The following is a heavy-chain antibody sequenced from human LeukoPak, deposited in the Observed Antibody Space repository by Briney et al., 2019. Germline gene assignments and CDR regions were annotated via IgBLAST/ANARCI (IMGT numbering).Heavy chain of an antibody. J-gene: IGHJ4*02. CDR1: GFTVSSNY. CDR2: IYSGGST. V-gene: IGHV3-53*01. CDR3: ARNDYGQYFFDY. Sequence: QSGGSLRLSCAASGFTVSSNYMSWVRQAPGEGLEWVSVIYSGGSTYYADSVKGRFTISRDNSKNTLYLQMNSLRAEDTAVYYCARNDYGQYFFDYWGQGTLVTVSS. D-gene: IGHD4-17*01.